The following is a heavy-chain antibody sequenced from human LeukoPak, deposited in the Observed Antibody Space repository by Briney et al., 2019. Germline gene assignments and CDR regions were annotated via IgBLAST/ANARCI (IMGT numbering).Heavy chain of an antibody. J-gene: IGHJ4*02. CDR3: ARDQGYYDFWSGYSDY. CDR1: GFTFSSYS. Sequence: GGSLRLSCAASGFTFSSYSMNWVRQAPGKGLEWVSSISSSSSYIYYADSVKGRFTISRDNAKNSLCLQMNSLRAEDTAVYYCARDQGYYDFWSGYSDYWGQGTLVTVSS. V-gene: IGHV3-21*01. D-gene: IGHD3-3*01. CDR2: ISSSSSYI.